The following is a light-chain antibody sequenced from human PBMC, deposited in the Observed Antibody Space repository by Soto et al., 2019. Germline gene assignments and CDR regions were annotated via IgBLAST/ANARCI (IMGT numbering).Light chain of an antibody. Sequence: EIVLTQSPATLSLSPGNRATLSCRASQSVSSSLAWYQHQPGQAPRLLIYDASNRAPGIPARFSGSGSGTHFTLTITPLEPEDFALYFCQQYETSPITFGQGTRLDIK. V-gene: IGKV3-11*01. CDR3: QQYETSPIT. CDR2: DAS. CDR1: QSVSSS. J-gene: IGKJ5*01.